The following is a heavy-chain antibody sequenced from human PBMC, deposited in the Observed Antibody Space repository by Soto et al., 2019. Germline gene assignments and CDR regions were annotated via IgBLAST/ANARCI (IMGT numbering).Heavy chain of an antibody. CDR1: GGSISSDGYY. CDR2: IYYSGSS. D-gene: IGHD4-17*01. CDR3: ARVDYVRAFDI. Sequence: VQLQESGPGLVKPSQTLSLTCTVSGGSISSDGYYWNWIHQHPGKGLEWIGYIYYSGSSYYTPSLKSRLTISVDASQNQFSLKMVSVTAADTAIYYCARVDYVRAFDIWGQGTMVTVSS. V-gene: IGHV4-31*03. J-gene: IGHJ3*02.